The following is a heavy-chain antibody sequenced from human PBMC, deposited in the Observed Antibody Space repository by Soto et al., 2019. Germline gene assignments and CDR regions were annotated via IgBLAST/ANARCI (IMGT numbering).Heavy chain of an antibody. Sequence: LRLSCAASGFSFSSDVLTWVRQAPGKGLEWVSVISGSDDSTFYADSVKGRFTISRDNSRNTLFLQMNSLRAEDTAVYYCARDYYKYYDSSGYYRSPAYWGQGTLVTVSS. CDR3: ARDYYKYYDSSGYYRSPAY. CDR2: ISGSDDST. J-gene: IGHJ4*02. D-gene: IGHD3-22*01. V-gene: IGHV3-23*01. CDR1: GFSFSSDV.